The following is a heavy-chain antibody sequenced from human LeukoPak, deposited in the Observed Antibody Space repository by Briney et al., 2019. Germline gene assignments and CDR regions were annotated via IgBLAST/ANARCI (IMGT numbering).Heavy chain of an antibody. Sequence: PGGSLRLSCAASGFTFSSYAMSWVRQAPGKGLEWVSAISGSGGSTYYADSVKGRFTISRDNSKYTLYLQMNSLRAEDTAVYYCAKAHLSESIAVAADWFDPWGQGTLVTVSS. CDR1: GFTFSSYA. CDR2: ISGSGGST. V-gene: IGHV3-23*01. J-gene: IGHJ5*02. CDR3: AKAHLSESIAVAADWFDP. D-gene: IGHD6-19*01.